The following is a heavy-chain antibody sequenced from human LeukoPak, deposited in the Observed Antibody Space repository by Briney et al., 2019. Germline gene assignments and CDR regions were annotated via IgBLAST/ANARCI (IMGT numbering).Heavy chain of an antibody. CDR2: IRYDGSNK. V-gene: IGHV3-30*02. D-gene: IGHD6-13*01. Sequence: GGSLRLSCAASGFTFSNYGMNWVRQAPGKGLEWVAFIRYDGSNKYYADSVKGRFTISRDNSKNTLYLQMNSLRAEDTAVYYCAKVRHSRVQTLIRYYFDYWGQGTLVTVSS. CDR1: GFTFSNYG. CDR3: AKVRHSRVQTLIRYYFDY. J-gene: IGHJ4*02.